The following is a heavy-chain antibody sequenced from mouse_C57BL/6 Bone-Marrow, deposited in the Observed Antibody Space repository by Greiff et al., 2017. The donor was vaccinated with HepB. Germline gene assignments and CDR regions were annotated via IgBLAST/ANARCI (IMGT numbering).Heavy chain of an antibody. CDR2: IAPSDSYT. D-gene: IGHD1-1*01. CDR1: GYTFTSYW. CDR3: ARSYYGSSY. V-gene: IGHV1-59*01. Sequence: QVQLQQPGAELVRPGTSVKLSCKASGYTFTSYWMHWVKQRPGQGLEWIGVIAPSDSYTNYNQKFKGKATLTVDTSSSTAYMQLSSLTSEDSAVYYCARSYYGSSYWGQGTTLTVSS. J-gene: IGHJ2*01.